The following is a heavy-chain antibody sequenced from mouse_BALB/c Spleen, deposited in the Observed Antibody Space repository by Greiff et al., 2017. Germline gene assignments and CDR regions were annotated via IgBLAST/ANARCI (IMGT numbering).Heavy chain of an antibody. Sequence: VKLMESGAELVRPGVSVKISCTGSGFTFTDYAMHWVKQSHAKSLEWIGVISTYYGDASYNQKFKGKATMTVDKSSSTAYMELDRLTSEDSDIYYCARPSLIYDGYVFAYWGQGTLVTVSA. CDR2: ISTYYGDA. V-gene: IGHV1S137*01. J-gene: IGHJ3*01. CDR1: GFTFTDYA. D-gene: IGHD2-3*01. CDR3: ARPSLIYDGYVFAY.